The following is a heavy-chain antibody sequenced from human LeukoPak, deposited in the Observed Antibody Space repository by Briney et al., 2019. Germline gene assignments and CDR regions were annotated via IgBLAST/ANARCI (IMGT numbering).Heavy chain of an antibody. D-gene: IGHD6-13*01. Sequence: PGGSLRLSCAASGFAFSTYAMSWVRQAPGKGLEWASALSGSGDKTYYADPVKGRFTISRDNSKNTLYLQMNSLRAEDSALYYCARDRSYAFAIWGQGTMVTVSS. CDR1: GFAFSTYA. CDR3: ARDRSYAFAI. CDR2: LSGSGDKT. V-gene: IGHV3-23*01. J-gene: IGHJ3*02.